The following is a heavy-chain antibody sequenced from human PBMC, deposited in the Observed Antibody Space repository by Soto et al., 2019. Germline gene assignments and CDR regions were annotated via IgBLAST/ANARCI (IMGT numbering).Heavy chain of an antibody. CDR2: INAGNGNT. J-gene: IGHJ5*02. Sequence: QVQLVQSGAEVKKPGASVKVSCKASGYTFTIYAMHWVRQAHGQRLEWMGWINAGNGNTKYSQKFQGRVTITRDTSASTAYMALSSLRSEDTAVYYCSRVGGYQLLSRRGWFDPWGQGTLVTVSS. D-gene: IGHD2-2*01. CDR3: SRVGGYQLLSRRGWFDP. CDR1: GYTFTIYA. V-gene: IGHV1-3*01.